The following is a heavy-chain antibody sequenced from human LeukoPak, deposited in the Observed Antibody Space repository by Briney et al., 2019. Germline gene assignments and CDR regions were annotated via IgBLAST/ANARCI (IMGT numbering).Heavy chain of an antibody. CDR2: IKSKTDGGTT. CDR3: TTQADCSSTSCYGMDV. V-gene: IGHV3-15*01. Sequence: GGSLRLSCAASGFTFSNALMSWVRQAPGKGLEWVSRIKSKTDGGTTDYAAPVKGRFTISRDDSKNTLYLQMNSLKTEDTAVYYCTTQADCSSTSCYGMDVWGQGTTVTVSS. CDR1: GFTFSNAL. J-gene: IGHJ6*02. D-gene: IGHD2-2*01.